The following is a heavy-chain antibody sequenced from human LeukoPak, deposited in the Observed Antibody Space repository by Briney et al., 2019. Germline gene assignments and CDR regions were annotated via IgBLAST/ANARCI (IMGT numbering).Heavy chain of an antibody. Sequence: PGGSLRLSCAASGFTFTTYWMHWVRQAPGQGLVWVSRINSDGSSTSYADSVKGRFSISRDNARNTLYLQMNSLRAEDTAVYYCAKVRAYGGNPYDALDIWGQGTMVTVSS. CDR3: AKVRAYGGNPYDALDI. CDR1: GFTFTTYW. CDR2: INSDGSST. V-gene: IGHV3-74*01. J-gene: IGHJ3*02. D-gene: IGHD4-23*01.